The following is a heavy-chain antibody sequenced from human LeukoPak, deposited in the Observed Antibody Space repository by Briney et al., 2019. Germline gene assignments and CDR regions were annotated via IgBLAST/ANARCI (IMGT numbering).Heavy chain of an antibody. CDR1: GFTFSSYG. Sequence: GGSLRLSCAASGFTFSSYGMHWVRQAPGKGLEWVAVIWYDGSNKYYADSVKGRFTISRDNSKNTLYLQMNSLRAEDTAVYYCARDRRKFGGVIGHDYWGQGTLVTVSS. D-gene: IGHD3-16*02. V-gene: IGHV3-33*01. CDR3: ARDRRKFGGVIGHDY. CDR2: IWYDGSNK. J-gene: IGHJ4*02.